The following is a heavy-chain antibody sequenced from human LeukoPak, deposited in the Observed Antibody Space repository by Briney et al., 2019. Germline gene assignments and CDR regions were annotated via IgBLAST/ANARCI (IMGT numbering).Heavy chain of an antibody. Sequence: PGGSLRLSCAASGFTFSGSTMNWVRQAPGKGLEWVSFISTSSSYIYYADSVKGRFTISRDNSKNTLYLQMNSLRAEDTAVYYCARSTSLAAAGTLWWSYYYYYMDVWGKGTTVTVSS. D-gene: IGHD6-13*01. CDR2: ISTSSSYI. J-gene: IGHJ6*03. V-gene: IGHV3-21*01. CDR1: GFTFSGST. CDR3: ARSTSLAAAGTLWWSYYYYYMDV.